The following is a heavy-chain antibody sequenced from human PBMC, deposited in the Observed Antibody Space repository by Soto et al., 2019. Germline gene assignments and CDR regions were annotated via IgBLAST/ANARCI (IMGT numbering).Heavy chain of an antibody. D-gene: IGHD3-22*01. J-gene: IGHJ4*02. Sequence: GGSLRLSCAASGFTFSSYGMHWVRQAPGKGLEWVAVISYDGSNKYYADSVKGRFTISRDNSKNTLYLQMNSLRSEDTAVYYCARAAYYYESSGYYPGDYWGQGTLVTVSS. CDR2: ISYDGSNK. V-gene: IGHV3-30*03. CDR1: GFTFSSYG. CDR3: ARAAYYYESSGYYPGDY.